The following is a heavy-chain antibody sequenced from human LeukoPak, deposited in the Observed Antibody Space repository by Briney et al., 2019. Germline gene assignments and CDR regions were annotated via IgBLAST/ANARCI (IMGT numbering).Heavy chain of an antibody. CDR1: GFTVSSNY. V-gene: IGHV3-72*01. J-gene: IGHJ4*02. Sequence: GGSLRLSCAASGFTVSSNYMDWVRQAPGKGLEWVGRSRNKANSYTTEYAASVKGRFTISRDDSKNSLYLQMNSLKIEDTAVYYCARGVYSGYLPFDCWGQGTLVTVSS. CDR3: ARGVYSGYLPFDC. CDR2: SRNKANSYTT. D-gene: IGHD5-12*01.